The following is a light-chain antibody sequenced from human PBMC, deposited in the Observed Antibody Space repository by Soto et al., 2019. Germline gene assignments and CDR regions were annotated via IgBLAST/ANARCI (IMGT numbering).Light chain of an antibody. CDR2: GVS. V-gene: IGKV1-39*01. CDR1: QTISSW. Sequence: DIQMTQSPSTLSGSVGARVTITCRASQTISSWLAWYQQKSGKAPNLLIYGVSRLQGGVPSRFSGSGSGTDFTLSISSLQPEDFATYYCQQSYTAPSITFGQGTRLEIK. CDR3: QQSYTAPSIT. J-gene: IGKJ5*01.